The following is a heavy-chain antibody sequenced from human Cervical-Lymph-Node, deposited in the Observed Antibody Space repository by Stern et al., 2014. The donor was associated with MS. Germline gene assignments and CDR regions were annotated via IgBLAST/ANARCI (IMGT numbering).Heavy chain of an antibody. J-gene: IGHJ4*02. V-gene: IGHV1-46*01. CDR1: GYILTSFY. Sequence: VQLVESGAEVKKPGASVKVSCQASGYILTSFYINWVRQAPGQGLEWMGIINPSGGTTRYAQKFQDRVTMTRDTSTRTVHMDLSSLRSDDTAVYYCARSNSKHYFDYWGQGTLVTVSS. CDR2: INPSGGTT. D-gene: IGHD4-23*01. CDR3: ARSNSKHYFDY.